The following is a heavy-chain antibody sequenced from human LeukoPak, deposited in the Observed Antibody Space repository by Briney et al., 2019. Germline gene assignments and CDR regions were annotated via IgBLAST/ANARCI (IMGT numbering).Heavy chain of an antibody. D-gene: IGHD6-13*01. Sequence: SETLSLTCTVSGGSISSGSYYWSWIRQPPGKGLEWIGYIYYSGSTNHNPSLKSRVTISVDTSKNQFSLKLSSVTAADTAVYYCARGHSSRANWFDPWGQGTLVTVSS. CDR2: IYYSGST. CDR1: GGSISSGSYY. J-gene: IGHJ5*02. CDR3: ARGHSSRANWFDP. V-gene: IGHV4-61*01.